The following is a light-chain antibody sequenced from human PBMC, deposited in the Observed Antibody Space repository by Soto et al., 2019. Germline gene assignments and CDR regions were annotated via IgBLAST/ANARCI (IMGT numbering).Light chain of an antibody. CDR1: QSISRR. CDR2: KAT. V-gene: IGKV1-5*03. Sequence: DIQMTHSPSTLSASVRERITITCRASQSISRRLAWYQQKPGKAPKLLMYKATTLESGVPSRFGGSGSGTEFTLTIGSLEPDDFASYYCHQYSSYPCTFGQGTKLEIK. CDR3: HQYSSYPCT. J-gene: IGKJ2*02.